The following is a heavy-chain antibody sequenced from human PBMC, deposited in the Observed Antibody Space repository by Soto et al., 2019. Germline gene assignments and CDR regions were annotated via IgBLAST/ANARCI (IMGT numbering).Heavy chain of an antibody. D-gene: IGHD2-15*01. Sequence: GESLKISCKGSGYSFTSYWIGWVRQMPGKGLEWMGIIYPGDSDTRYSPSFQGQVTISADKSISTAYLQWSSLKASDTAMYYCARGGEAVVVVAATPEYYGMDVWGQGTTVTVSS. J-gene: IGHJ6*02. V-gene: IGHV5-51*01. CDR2: IYPGDSDT. CDR3: ARGGEAVVVVAATPEYYGMDV. CDR1: GYSFTSYW.